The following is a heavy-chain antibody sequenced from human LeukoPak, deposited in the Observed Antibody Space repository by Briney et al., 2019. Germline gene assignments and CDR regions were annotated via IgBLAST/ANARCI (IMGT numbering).Heavy chain of an antibody. D-gene: IGHD6-13*01. Sequence: PGGSLRLSCEASGFTFTTYSMTWVRQAPGKGLEWVSIISSGSSAIFSADALKGRFTISRDDAKNLLYLDMNSLRAEDTAVYYCARILYSSSWDPNWFDPWGQGTLVTVSS. CDR1: GFTFTTYS. V-gene: IGHV3-21*01. J-gene: IGHJ5*02. CDR2: ISSGSSAI. CDR3: ARILYSSSWDPNWFDP.